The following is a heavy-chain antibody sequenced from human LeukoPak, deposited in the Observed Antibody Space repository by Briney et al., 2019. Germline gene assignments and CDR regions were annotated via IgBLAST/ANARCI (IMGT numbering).Heavy chain of an antibody. V-gene: IGHV4-38-2*02. CDR3: ARVVAALFDY. CDR2: IYHSGST. CDR1: GYSISSGYY. J-gene: IGHJ4*02. Sequence: SETLSLTCTVSGYSISSGYYWGWIRQPPGKGLEWIGSIYHSGSTYYNPSLKSRVTISVDKSKNQFSLKLSSVTAADTAVYYCARVVAALFDYWGQGTLVTVSS. D-gene: IGHD2-15*01.